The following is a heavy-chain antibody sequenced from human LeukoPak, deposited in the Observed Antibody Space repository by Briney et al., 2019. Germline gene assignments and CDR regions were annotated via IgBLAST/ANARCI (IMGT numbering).Heavy chain of an antibody. J-gene: IGHJ5*02. CDR3: TTGSVGIGDCFSGPLDA. V-gene: IGHV3-15*01. CDR2: IKSNPDGGTT. D-gene: IGHD2-21*02. Sequence: GGSLRLSCAVSGVSFSIAWMSWVCDVPRKGLEWVARIKSNPDGGTTDYAVPVKGRFTIARDDSKNTLFLQMNSLMTKGTAVYDCTTGSVGIGDCFSGPLDAWGQGTLVTVSS. CDR1: GVSFSIAW.